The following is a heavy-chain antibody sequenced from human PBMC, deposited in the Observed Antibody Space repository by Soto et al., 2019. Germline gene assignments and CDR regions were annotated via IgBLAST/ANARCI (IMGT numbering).Heavy chain of an antibody. CDR2: ISYDGHTE. CDR1: GFSFRSYG. Sequence: QVQLVESGGGVVQPGRSLRLSCAASGFSFRSYGMHWVRQAPGKGLEWVAVISYDGHTEYYADSMKGRSTISRDNSKNTLFLQINSLRVEDTAVYYCAKDIYSTGASGFDYWGQGTLATVSS. J-gene: IGHJ4*02. CDR3: AKDIYSTGASGFDY. D-gene: IGHD4-4*01. V-gene: IGHV3-30*18.